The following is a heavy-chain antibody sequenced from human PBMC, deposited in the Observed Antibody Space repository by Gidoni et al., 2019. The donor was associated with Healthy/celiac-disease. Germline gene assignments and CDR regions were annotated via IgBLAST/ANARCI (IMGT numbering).Heavy chain of an antibody. Sequence: QVQLVQSGAEVKKPGASVKFSCKASGYTFTSYDINWVRQATGQGLEWMGWMNPNLGNTGYAQKFQSRVTMTRNTSISTAYMELSSLRSEDTAVYYCARARGITIFGVVIIMDYGMDVWGQGTTVTVSS. J-gene: IGHJ6*02. CDR1: GYTFTSYD. CDR3: ARARGITIFGVVIIMDYGMDV. CDR2: MNPNLGNT. V-gene: IGHV1-8*01. D-gene: IGHD3-3*01.